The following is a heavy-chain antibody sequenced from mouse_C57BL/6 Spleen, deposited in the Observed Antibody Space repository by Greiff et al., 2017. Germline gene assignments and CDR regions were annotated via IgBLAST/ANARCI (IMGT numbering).Heavy chain of an antibody. CDR2: INPSSGYT. J-gene: IGHJ2*01. Sequence: QVQLQQSGAELAKPGASVKLSCKASGYTFTSYWMNWVKQRPGQGLEWIGYINPSSGYTKYNQKFKDKATLTADKSSSTAYMQLRRLTYEDSEVYACERGDFDYWGQGTTLTVAS. CDR3: ERGDFDY. V-gene: IGHV1-7*01. CDR1: GYTFTSYW. D-gene: IGHD2-13*01.